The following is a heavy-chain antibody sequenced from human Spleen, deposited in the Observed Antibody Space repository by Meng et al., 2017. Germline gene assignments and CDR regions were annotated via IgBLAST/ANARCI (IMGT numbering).Heavy chain of an antibody. CDR3: ARDPHDYGGNVRFDY. D-gene: IGHD4-23*01. CDR2: FYYSGTT. V-gene: IGHV4-61*01. CDR1: GASVSSGPSY. J-gene: IGHJ4*02. Sequence: QVQLKGSGPGLVRSSETLSLTCTISGASVSSGPSYWSWIRQPPGKGLEWIAYFYYSGTTNYNPSLRSRVTVSVDTSKNQFSLKLSSVTAADTAVYYCARDPHDYGGNVRFDYWGQGTLVTVSS.